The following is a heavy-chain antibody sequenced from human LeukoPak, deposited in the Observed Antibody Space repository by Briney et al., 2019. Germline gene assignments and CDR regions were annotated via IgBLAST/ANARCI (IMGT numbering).Heavy chain of an antibody. CDR1: GFTLSSYE. CDR3: ARGSSGYYYEGAWFDP. CDR2: ISSSGSTI. Sequence: GGSLRLSCAASGFTLSSYEMNWVRQAPGKGLEWVSYISSSGSTIYYAASVKGRFTISRDNAKNSLYLRMNSLRAEDTAVYYCARGSSGYYYEGAWFDPWGQGTLVTVSS. D-gene: IGHD3-22*01. J-gene: IGHJ5*02. V-gene: IGHV3-48*03.